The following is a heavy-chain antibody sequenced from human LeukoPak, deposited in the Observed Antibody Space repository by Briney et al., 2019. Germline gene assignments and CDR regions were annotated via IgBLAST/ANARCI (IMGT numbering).Heavy chain of an antibody. D-gene: IGHD6-6*01. V-gene: IGHV6-1*01. CDR3: VSQSGYSSSSLDY. J-gene: IGHJ4*02. Sequence: SQTLSLTCAISGDSVSSNSAAWNWIRESPSRGLEWLGRTYYRSKWYNDYAVSVKSRITINPDTSKNQFSLQLNSVTPEDTAVYYCVSQSGYSSSSLDYWGQGTLVTVSS. CDR2: TYYRSKWYN. CDR1: GDSVSSNSAA.